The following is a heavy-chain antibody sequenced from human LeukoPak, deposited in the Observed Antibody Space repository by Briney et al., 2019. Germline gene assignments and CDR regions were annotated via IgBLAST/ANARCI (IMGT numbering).Heavy chain of an antibody. CDR2: IYSGGST. J-gene: IGHJ4*02. Sequence: GGSLRLSCAASGFTVSSNYMSWVRQAPGKGLEWVSVIYSGGSTYYADSVKGRFTISRDNSKNTLYLQMSSLRAEDTAVYYCATNPTTITMVRGVIREADYWGQGTLVTVSS. CDR1: GFTVSSNY. D-gene: IGHD3-10*01. CDR3: ATNPTTITMVRGVIREADY. V-gene: IGHV3-66*01.